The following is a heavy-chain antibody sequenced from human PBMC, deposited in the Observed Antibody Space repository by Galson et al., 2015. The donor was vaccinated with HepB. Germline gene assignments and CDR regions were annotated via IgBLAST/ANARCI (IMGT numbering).Heavy chain of an antibody. Sequence: SVKVSCKASGYTFTGYYMHWVRQAPGQGLEWMGWINPNSGGTNYAQKFQGRVTMTRDTSISTAYMELSRLRSDDTAVYYCATPALLRYFYLDYWGQGTLVTVSS. CDR1: GYTFTGYY. CDR2: INPNSGGT. J-gene: IGHJ4*02. CDR3: ATPALLRYFYLDY. D-gene: IGHD3-9*01. V-gene: IGHV1-2*02.